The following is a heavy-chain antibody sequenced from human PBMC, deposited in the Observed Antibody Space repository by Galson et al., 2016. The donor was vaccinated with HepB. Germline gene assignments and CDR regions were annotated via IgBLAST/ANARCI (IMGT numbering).Heavy chain of an antibody. CDR3: ARQGCGTTNGHTIDS. J-gene: IGHJ4*02. D-gene: IGHD2-2*01. CDR2: INPATSEV. V-gene: IGHV5-51*01. CDR1: GYTFTNNW. Sequence: QSGAEVKKPGESLRISCKGSGYTFTNNWIGWARQMPGKGLEWMGIINPATSEVRYSPSLQGQVTISVDKSINTAYLQWSSLKASDTAMYYCARQGCGTTNGHTIDSWGQGALLTVSS.